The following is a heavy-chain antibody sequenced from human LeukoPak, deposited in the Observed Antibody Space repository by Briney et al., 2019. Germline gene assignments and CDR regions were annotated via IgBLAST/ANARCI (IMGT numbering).Heavy chain of an antibody. V-gene: IGHV3-74*01. Sequence: GGSLRLSCAASGFTFSSYWMHWVRQAPGKGLVWASRINSDGSSTSYADSVKGRFTISRDNAKNTLYLQMNSLRAEDTAVYYCARGPRAYSSGYYYPFDYWGQGTLVTVSS. D-gene: IGHD3-22*01. CDR3: ARGPRAYSSGYYYPFDY. CDR2: INSDGSST. CDR1: GFTFSSYW. J-gene: IGHJ4*02.